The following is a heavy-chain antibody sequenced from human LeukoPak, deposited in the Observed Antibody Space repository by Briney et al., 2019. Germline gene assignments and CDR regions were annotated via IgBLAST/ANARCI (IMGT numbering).Heavy chain of an antibody. CDR2: ISVSNGKT. CDR1: GYMFSNFG. J-gene: IGHJ4*02. V-gene: IGHV1-18*01. D-gene: IGHD3-3*01. CDR3: ARVPFLYYDFWSGYPGGNWDGS. Sequence: VASVKVSCKASGYMFSNFGISWVRQAPGQGLEWLGWISVSNGKTDIAQKVQGRITMTTETSTSTAYLELRSLRSDDTAVYYCARVPFLYYDFWSGYPGGNWDGSWGQGTLVTVSS.